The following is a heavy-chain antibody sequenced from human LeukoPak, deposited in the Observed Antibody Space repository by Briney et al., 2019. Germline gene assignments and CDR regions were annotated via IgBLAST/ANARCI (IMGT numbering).Heavy chain of an antibody. J-gene: IGHJ4*02. CDR1: GFTFSSYA. Sequence: GGSLRLSCVASGFTFSSYAMSWVRQAPGKGLEWVSAISGSGGSTYYADSVKGRFTISRDNSKNTLYLQMNSLRAEDTAVYYCAKAVSPTSRYDFWSGPTPFDYWGQGTLVTVSS. V-gene: IGHV3-23*01. CDR2: ISGSGGST. D-gene: IGHD3-3*01. CDR3: AKAVSPTSRYDFWSGPTPFDY.